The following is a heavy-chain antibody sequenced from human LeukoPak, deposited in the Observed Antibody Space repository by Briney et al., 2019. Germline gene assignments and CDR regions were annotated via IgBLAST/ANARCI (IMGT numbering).Heavy chain of an antibody. CDR3: ARDFGSSGWYDY. CDR1: VFTFSDHY. V-gene: IGHV3-72*01. J-gene: IGHJ4*02. CDR2: TRNKANSYTT. D-gene: IGHD6-19*01. Sequence: GGSLRLSCAASVFTFSDHYMDWVRQAPGKGLEWVGRTRNKANSYTTEYAASVKGRFTISRDDSKNSLYLQMNSLKTEDTAVYYCARDFGSSGWYDYWGQGTLVTVPS.